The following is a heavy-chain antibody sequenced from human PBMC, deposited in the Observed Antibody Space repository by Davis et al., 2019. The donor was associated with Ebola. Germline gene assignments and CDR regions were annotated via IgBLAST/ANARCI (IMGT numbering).Heavy chain of an antibody. V-gene: IGHV4-31*03. Sequence: MPSETLSLTCTVSGGSISSGGYYWSWIRRHPGKGLEWIGYIYYSGSTYYNPSLKSRVTISVDTSKNQFSLKLSSVTAADTAVYYCARGGRYYDFWSDLYGMDVWGQGTTVTVSS. CDR2: IYYSGST. J-gene: IGHJ6*02. CDR3: ARGGRYYDFWSDLYGMDV. D-gene: IGHD3-3*01. CDR1: GGSISSGGYY.